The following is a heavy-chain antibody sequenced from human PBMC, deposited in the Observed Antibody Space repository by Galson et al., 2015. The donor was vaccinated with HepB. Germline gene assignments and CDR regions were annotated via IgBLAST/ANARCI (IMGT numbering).Heavy chain of an antibody. CDR3: AKASQVTCIGARCYPFDC. V-gene: IGHV3-23*01. Sequence: SLRLSCAASGFSFNSYAMSWVRQAPGKGLEWVSTISGGSGTTYYADSVKGRFTISTDNSKDTVYRQMSSLRAEDTAIYYCAKASQVTCIGARCYPFDCWGQGALVTVSS. CDR1: GFSFNSYA. D-gene: IGHD2-2*01. CDR2: ISGGSGTT. J-gene: IGHJ4*02.